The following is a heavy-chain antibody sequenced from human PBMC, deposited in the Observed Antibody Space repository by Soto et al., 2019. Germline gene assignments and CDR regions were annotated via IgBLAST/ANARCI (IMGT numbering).Heavy chain of an antibody. J-gene: IGHJ5*02. CDR2: IYWNDDK. CDR3: AKSGSSGWYGWFDH. Sequence: GPTLVNPTQTLTLTCIFSGFSLRTSGVGVGWSRQPPGKALEWLGFIYWNDDKRYSPSLKSRLTITKDTSKNQVVLTMTNMDPVDTATYYCAKSGSSGWYGWFDHWGQGTLVTVSS. D-gene: IGHD6-19*01. CDR1: GFSLRTSGVG. V-gene: IGHV2-5*01.